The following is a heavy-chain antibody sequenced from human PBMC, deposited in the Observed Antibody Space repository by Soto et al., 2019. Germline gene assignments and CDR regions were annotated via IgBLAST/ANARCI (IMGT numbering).Heavy chain of an antibody. J-gene: IGHJ4*02. CDR3: ARHEGNGNVWPLDY. CDR2: IHYSGST. V-gene: IGHV4-39*01. D-gene: IGHD2-8*01. Sequence: QVQLLESGPGLVKPSETLSLTCTVSGDSIGTTHSYWAWIRQSPGKGLEWIGNIHYSGSTYYMPSLRSRVTLSVDTSKNQFSLRLTSVTAEDTAVYYCARHEGNGNVWPLDYWGQGILGTVSS. CDR1: GDSIGTTHSY.